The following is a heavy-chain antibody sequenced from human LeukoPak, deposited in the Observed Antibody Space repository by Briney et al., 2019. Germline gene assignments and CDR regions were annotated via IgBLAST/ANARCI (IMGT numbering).Heavy chain of an antibody. CDR2: IYSTGNT. D-gene: IGHD3/OR15-3a*01. CDR3: SRWTGFDLFDY. CDR1: GDSIRSYH. Sequence: PSETLSLTCTVSGDSIRSYHWGWIRQSPGKGLEWIGYIYSTGNTNYNPSLESRVTISGDTSKNQFSLRLTSVTAADTALYFCSRWTGFDLFDYWSQGTLVTVSP. V-gene: IGHV4-4*09. J-gene: IGHJ4*02.